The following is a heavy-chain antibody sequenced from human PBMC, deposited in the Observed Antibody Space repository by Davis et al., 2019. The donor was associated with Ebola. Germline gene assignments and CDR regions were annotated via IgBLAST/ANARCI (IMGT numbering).Heavy chain of an antibody. CDR2: ISYDGSNK. V-gene: IGHV3-30*04. D-gene: IGHD3-10*01. CDR3: TTVPVRGVPREY. J-gene: IGHJ4*02. Sequence: GGSLRLSCAASGFTFSSYAMHWVRQAPGKGLEWVAVISYDGSNKYYADSVKGRFTISRDNSKNTLYLQMNSLKTEDTAVYYCTTVPVRGVPREYWGQGMLVTVSS. CDR1: GFTFSSYA.